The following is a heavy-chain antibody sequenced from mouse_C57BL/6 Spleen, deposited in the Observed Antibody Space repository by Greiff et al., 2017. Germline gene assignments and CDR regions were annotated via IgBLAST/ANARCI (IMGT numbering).Heavy chain of an antibody. J-gene: IGHJ4*01. CDR1: GYTFTSYW. CDR2: IYPGSGST. CDR3: ARGDYYGSSHYAMDY. D-gene: IGHD1-1*01. V-gene: IGHV1-55*01. Sequence: QVQLKQPGAELVKPGASVKMSCKASGYTFTSYWITWVKQRPGQGLEWIGDIYPGSGSTNYNEKFKSKATLTVDTSSSTAYMQLSSLTSEDSAVYYCARGDYYGSSHYAMDYWGQGTSVTVSS.